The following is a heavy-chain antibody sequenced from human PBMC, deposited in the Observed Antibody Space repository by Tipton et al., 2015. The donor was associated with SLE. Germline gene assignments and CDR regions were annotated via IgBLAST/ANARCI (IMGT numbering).Heavy chain of an antibody. CDR2: ISGYNGDT. D-gene: IGHD6-13*01. Sequence: QLVQSGAEVKRPGASVKVSCKASGYTFTSYGFSWVRQAPGQGLEWMGWISGYNGDTHYAQKLQGRVTMTTDTSTTTAYMERRSRRSADTAVYYCARERQLGLWGQGTLVTVSS. J-gene: IGHJ5*02. CDR1: GYTFTSYG. V-gene: IGHV1-18*01. CDR3: ARERQLGL.